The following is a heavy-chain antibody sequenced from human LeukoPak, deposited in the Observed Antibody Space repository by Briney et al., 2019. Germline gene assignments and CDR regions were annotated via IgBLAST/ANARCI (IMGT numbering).Heavy chain of an antibody. CDR3: ARRAPYCSGGSCPSSWFDP. D-gene: IGHD2-15*01. CDR2: IYPGDSDT. Sequence: GESLKISCKGSGYSFTSYWIGWVRQMPGKGLEWMGIIYPGDSDTRYSPSFQGQVTISADKSISTAYLQWSSLKASDTAMYYCARRAPYCSGGSCPSSWFDPWGQGTLVTVSS. CDR1: GYSFTSYW. V-gene: IGHV5-51*01. J-gene: IGHJ5*02.